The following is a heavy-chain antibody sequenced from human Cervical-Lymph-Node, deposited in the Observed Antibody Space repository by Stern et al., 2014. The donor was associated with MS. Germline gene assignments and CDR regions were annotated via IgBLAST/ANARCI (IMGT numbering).Heavy chain of an antibody. CDR2: IIPTLNTA. CDR3: ARMMGEGLDV. J-gene: IGHJ6*02. D-gene: IGHD3-16*01. V-gene: IGHV1-69*01. CDR1: GGTFSTYG. Sequence: QVQLVESGAEVKKPGSSVKVSCKASGGTFSTYGVTSGRQAPGPGLEWMGVIIPTLNTAQKAEKSQRTVHIIAAESTNTADRVCSSLRYEDAAIYYCARMMGEGLDVWGQGTTVTVSS.